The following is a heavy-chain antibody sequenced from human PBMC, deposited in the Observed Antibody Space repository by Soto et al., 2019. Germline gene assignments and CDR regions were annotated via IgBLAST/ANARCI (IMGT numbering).Heavy chain of an antibody. Sequence: QVQLVQSGAEVKKPGSSVKVSCKASGGTFSSYTISWVRQAPGQGLEWMGRIIPILGIANYEQHFQGRVTITADKPTSTADMELRSLRSEDTAVYYCAREGYCYGSGAFFNYWGHGTLVTVSS. J-gene: IGHJ4*01. CDR2: IIPILGIA. V-gene: IGHV1-69*08. CDR3: AREGYCYGSGAFFNY. D-gene: IGHD3-10*01. CDR1: GGTFSSYT.